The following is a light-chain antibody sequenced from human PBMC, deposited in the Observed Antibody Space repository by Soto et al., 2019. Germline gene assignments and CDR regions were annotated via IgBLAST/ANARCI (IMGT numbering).Light chain of an antibody. CDR2: AAS. CDR3: QQTYSTPWT. Sequence: DSQMTQSPSSLSASVGDRVSITCRASQTIIRYLSWYQQKPGKAPKLLISAASSLQSGVSSRFNGSRSGTDFTLTISSLQSDDFATYYCQQTYSTPWTFGLGTKVDIK. J-gene: IGKJ1*01. CDR1: QTIIRY. V-gene: IGKV1-39*01.